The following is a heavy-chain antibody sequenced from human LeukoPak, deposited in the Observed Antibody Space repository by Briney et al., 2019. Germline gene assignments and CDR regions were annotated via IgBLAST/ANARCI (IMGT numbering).Heavy chain of an antibody. CDR2: IGSSGSAGGNI. V-gene: IGHV3-48*02. J-gene: IGHJ6*03. D-gene: IGHD3-3*02. Sequence: GGSLRLSCAASGFSFSGFGMNWVRQAPGKGLEWISYIGSSGSAGGNIYYAVSVKGRFTVSRDNAKDSLFLQMNSLQDADTAVYYCARAPTPFFTYYMDVWGKGTTVTVSS. CDR1: GFSFSGFG. CDR3: ARAPTPFFTYYMDV.